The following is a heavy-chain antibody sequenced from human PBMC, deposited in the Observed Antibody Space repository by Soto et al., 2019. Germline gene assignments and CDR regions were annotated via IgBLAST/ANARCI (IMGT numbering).Heavy chain of an antibody. CDR1: GYTFTSYG. V-gene: IGHV1-18*01. CDR3: ARGARTIFGVVINNWFDP. Sequence: ASVKVSCQASGYTFTSYGISWVRQAPGQGLEWMGWISAYNGNTNYAQKLQGRVTMTTDTSTSTAYMELRSLRSDDTAVYYCARGARTIFGVVINNWFDPWGQGTLVTVSS. J-gene: IGHJ5*02. D-gene: IGHD3-3*01. CDR2: ISAYNGNT.